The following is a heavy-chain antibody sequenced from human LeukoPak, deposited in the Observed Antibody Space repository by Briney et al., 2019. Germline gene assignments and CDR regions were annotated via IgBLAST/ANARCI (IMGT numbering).Heavy chain of an antibody. J-gene: IGHJ4*02. CDR3: ARDKIEGPTKLDC. Sequence: PRGSLRLSCAASGFTFSSYWMSWVRQAPGKGLEWMANIKQDESEKYYVDSVKGRFTISRDNAKNSLYLQMNSLRAEDTAVYYCARDKIEGPTKLDCWGQGILVTVSS. CDR1: GFTFSSYW. CDR2: IKQDESEK. D-gene: IGHD1-1*01. V-gene: IGHV3-7*01.